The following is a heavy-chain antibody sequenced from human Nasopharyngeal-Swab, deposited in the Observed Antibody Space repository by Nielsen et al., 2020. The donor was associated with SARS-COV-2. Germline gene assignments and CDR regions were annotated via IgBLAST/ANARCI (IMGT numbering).Heavy chain of an antibody. Sequence: ESLKISCTVSGGSISSSSYYWGWLRQPPGTGLEWIGSIYYSGSTYYNPSLKSRVTISVDTSKNQFSLKLSSVTAADTAVYYCALRSTSRLYLPGGGYFDYWGQGTLVTVSS. V-gene: IGHV4-39*01. CDR1: GGSISSSSYY. D-gene: IGHD2-2*01. J-gene: IGHJ4*02. CDR3: ALRSTSRLYLPGGGYFDY. CDR2: IYYSGST.